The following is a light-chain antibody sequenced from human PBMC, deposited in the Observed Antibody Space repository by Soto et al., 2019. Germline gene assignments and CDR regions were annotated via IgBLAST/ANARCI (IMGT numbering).Light chain of an antibody. CDR1: SSDVGRFNF. CDR2: DVA. V-gene: IGLV2-14*03. Sequence: QSVLTQPASVSGSPGQSITISCTGTSSDVGRFNFVSWFQQHPGKAPKLLIYDVANRPSGVSNRFSGSKSGSTASLIISRLQTEDEADYYCVSYTSSTTYVFGTGTKVTVL. J-gene: IGLJ1*01. CDR3: VSYTSSTTYV.